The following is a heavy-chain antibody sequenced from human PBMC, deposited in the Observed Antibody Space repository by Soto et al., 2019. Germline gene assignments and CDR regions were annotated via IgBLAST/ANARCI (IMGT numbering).Heavy chain of an antibody. CDR2: INHSGST. CDR1: GGSFSGYY. CDR3: AIGRIVGGSYCDY. V-gene: IGHV4-34*01. Sequence: QVQLQQWGAGLLKPSETLSLTCAVYGGSFSGYYWSWIRQPPGKGLEWIGEINHSGSTNYNPSLKSRVTISVDTSKNQFSLKLSSVTAADTAVYYCAIGRIVGGSYCDYWGQGTLVTVSS. D-gene: IGHD1-26*01. J-gene: IGHJ4*02.